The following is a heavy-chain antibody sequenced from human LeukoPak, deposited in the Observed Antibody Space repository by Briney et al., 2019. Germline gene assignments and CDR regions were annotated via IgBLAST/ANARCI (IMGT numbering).Heavy chain of an antibody. V-gene: IGHV1-18*04. J-gene: IGHJ6*02. Sequence: ASVKVSCKASGYTFTGYYMHWVRQAPGQGLEWMGWISAYNGNTNYAQKLQGRVTMTTDTSTSTAYMELRSLRSDDTAVYYCARDSPYLYRLYYYYGMDVWGQGTTVTVSS. CDR3: ARDSPYLYRLYYYYGMDV. CDR2: ISAYNGNT. D-gene: IGHD1-26*01. CDR1: GYTFTGYY.